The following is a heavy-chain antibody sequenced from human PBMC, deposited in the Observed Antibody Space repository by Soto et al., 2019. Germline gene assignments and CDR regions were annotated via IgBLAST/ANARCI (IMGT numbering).Heavy chain of an antibody. Sequence: QVQLVQSGAEVKKPGASVKVSCKASGYTFTSYGISWVRQAPGQGLEWMGWISAYNGNTNYAQKLQGRVTMTTDTSTSTAYMELRSLRSDDTAVYYCARDREIVVVVALTGDYYYGMDVWGQGTTVTVSS. J-gene: IGHJ6*02. CDR2: ISAYNGNT. D-gene: IGHD2-15*01. CDR3: ARDREIVVVVALTGDYYYGMDV. V-gene: IGHV1-18*04. CDR1: GYTFTSYG.